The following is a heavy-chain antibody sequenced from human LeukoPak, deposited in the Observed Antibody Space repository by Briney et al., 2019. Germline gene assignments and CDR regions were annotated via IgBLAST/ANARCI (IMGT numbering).Heavy chain of an antibody. J-gene: IGHJ6*02. D-gene: IGHD5-24*01. V-gene: IGHV3-30*04. CDR2: ISYDGSNK. CDR3: ARVEFGKRWLQSWLHGMDV. CDR1: GFTFSSYA. Sequence: GGSLRLSCAASGFTFSSYAMHWVRQAPGKGLEWVAVISYDGSNKYYADSVKGRFTISRDNSKNTLYLQMNSLRAEDTAVYYCARVEFGKRWLQSWLHGMDVWGQGTTVTVSS.